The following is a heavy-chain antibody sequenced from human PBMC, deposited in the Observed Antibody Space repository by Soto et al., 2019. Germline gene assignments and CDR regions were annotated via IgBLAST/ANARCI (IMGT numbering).Heavy chain of an antibody. Sequence: QVHLVQSGTEVKKPGASVKVSCKASGYTFTSYGISWVRQAPGQGLEWMGWISAYNGNTNYAQKLQGRVTMTRDTSTSTAYMELRSLRSDDTAVYYCARDPDCSGGSCDSSYFDYWGQGTLVTVSS. CDR1: GYTFTSYG. CDR2: ISAYNGNT. CDR3: ARDPDCSGGSCDSSYFDY. V-gene: IGHV1-18*01. D-gene: IGHD2-15*01. J-gene: IGHJ4*02.